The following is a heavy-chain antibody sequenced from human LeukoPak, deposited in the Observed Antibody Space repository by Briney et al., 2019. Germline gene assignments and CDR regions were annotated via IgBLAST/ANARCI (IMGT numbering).Heavy chain of an antibody. Sequence: GGSLRLSCAASGFNFSSYSMNWVRQAPGKGLEWVSSISSSSSFRYYADSVKGRFTISRDNAKNSLYLQMNSLRAEDTAVYYCARESSGYFYWGQGTLVTVSS. CDR2: ISSSSSFR. D-gene: IGHD3-22*01. J-gene: IGHJ4*02. CDR1: GFNFSSYS. CDR3: ARESSGYFY. V-gene: IGHV3-21*01.